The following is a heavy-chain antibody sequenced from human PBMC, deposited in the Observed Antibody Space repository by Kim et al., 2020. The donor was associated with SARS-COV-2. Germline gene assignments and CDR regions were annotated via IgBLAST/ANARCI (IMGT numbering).Heavy chain of an antibody. Sequence: GGSLRLSCAVSGFTFSSYSMNWVRQAPGKGLEWVSSISSSSSYIYYADSVKGRFTISRDNAKNSLYLLMNGLRAEDTAVYYCASGCYCSVGNSYLGGDSWGQGTRVPVSS. V-gene: IGHV3-21*01. CDR2: ISSSSSYI. J-gene: IGHJ4*02. CDR1: GFTFSSYS. CDR3: ASGCYCSVGNSYLGGDS. D-gene: IGHD2-15*01.